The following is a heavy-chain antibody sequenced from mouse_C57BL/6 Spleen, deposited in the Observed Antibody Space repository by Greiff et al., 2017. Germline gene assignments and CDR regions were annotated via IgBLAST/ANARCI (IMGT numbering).Heavy chain of an antibody. Sequence: ESGGGLVKPGGSLKLSCAASGFTFSSYTMSWVRQTPEKRLEWVATISGGGGNTYYPDSVKGRFTISRDNAKNTLYLQMSSLRSEDTALYYCARHHYYGSSYEYWGQGTTLTVSS. CDR1: GFTFSSYT. D-gene: IGHD1-1*01. V-gene: IGHV5-9*01. J-gene: IGHJ2*01. CDR2: ISGGGGNT. CDR3: ARHHYYGSSYEY.